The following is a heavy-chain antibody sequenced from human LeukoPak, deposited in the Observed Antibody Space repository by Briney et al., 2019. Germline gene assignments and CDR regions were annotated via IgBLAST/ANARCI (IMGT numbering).Heavy chain of an antibody. Sequence: GGSLRLSCSDSGFTFSSYAMHWVRQAPGKGLEDVSAISSNGGNTYYADTVKGRFTITRDNSKYTLCLEMSSLRTEDTAVYYCVKEPKVTMTTDYWGQGTLVTVSS. CDR1: GFTFSSYA. V-gene: IGHV3-64D*09. CDR2: ISSNGGNT. J-gene: IGHJ4*02. D-gene: IGHD4-17*01. CDR3: VKEPKVTMTTDY.